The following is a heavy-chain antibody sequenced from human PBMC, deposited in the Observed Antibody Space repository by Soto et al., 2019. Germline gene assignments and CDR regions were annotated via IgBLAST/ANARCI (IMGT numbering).Heavy chain of an antibody. Sequence: SETLSLTCAVSGGSISSGGYPWSWIRQPPGKGLEWIGYIYHSGSTYYNPSLKSRVTISVDRSKNQFSLKLSSVTAADTAVYYCARVFDTVGSFEYWGQGTLVTVSS. V-gene: IGHV4-30-2*01. J-gene: IGHJ4*02. D-gene: IGHD3-10*02. CDR1: GGSISSGGYP. CDR3: ARVFDTVGSFEY. CDR2: IYHSGST.